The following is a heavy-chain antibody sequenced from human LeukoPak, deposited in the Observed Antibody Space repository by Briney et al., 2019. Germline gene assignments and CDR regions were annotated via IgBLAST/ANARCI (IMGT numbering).Heavy chain of an antibody. Sequence: GSLRLSFAASGFPFSSYAMSWVRQAPAKGLERVANTIQDGSEKYYLHSVKGRFTISIDNAKNSLYLQMNSLRVEDTAIYYCARRGSGSAFDVWGQGTMVTVSS. CDR2: TIQDGSEK. CDR3: ARRGSGSAFDV. CDR1: GFPFSSYA. D-gene: IGHD6-25*01. J-gene: IGHJ3*01. V-gene: IGHV3-7*01.